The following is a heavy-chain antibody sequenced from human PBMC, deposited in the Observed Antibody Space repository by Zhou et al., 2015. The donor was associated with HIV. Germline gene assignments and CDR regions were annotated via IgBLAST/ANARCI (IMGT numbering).Heavy chain of an antibody. CDR3: ARSNMNYDYALDL. CDR2: ITPMFQTH. D-gene: IGHD3-16*01. Sequence: QVQLVQSGAEVKQPGASVKVSCKASGGTFSGSDLSWVRQAPGQGLEWMGRITPMFQTHNYAEKFRARLNITVDRHTSAAYMELSSLTSEDAAVYYCARSNMNYDYALDLWGQGTKVIVS. CDR1: GGTFSGSD. V-gene: IGHV1-69*06. J-gene: IGHJ3*01.